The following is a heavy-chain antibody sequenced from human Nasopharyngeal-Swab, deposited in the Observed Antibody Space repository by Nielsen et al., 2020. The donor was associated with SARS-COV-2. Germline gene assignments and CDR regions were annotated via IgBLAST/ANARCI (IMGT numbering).Heavy chain of an antibody. D-gene: IGHD2-2*01. CDR2: INHSGST. Sequence: ETLSLTCAVYGGSFSGYYWSWIRQPPGKGLEWIGEINHSGSTNYNPSLKSRVTISVDTSKNQFSLKLSSVTAADTAVYYCARDRGLGPAARSHYGMDVWGQGTTVTVSS. V-gene: IGHV4-34*01. J-gene: IGHJ6*02. CDR3: ARDRGLGPAARSHYGMDV. CDR1: GGSFSGYY.